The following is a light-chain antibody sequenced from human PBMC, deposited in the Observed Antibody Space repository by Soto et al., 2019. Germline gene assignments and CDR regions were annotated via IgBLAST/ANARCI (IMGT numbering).Light chain of an antibody. V-gene: IGKV3-15*01. J-gene: IGKJ1*01. CDR2: GAS. Sequence: ILMTQSPATLSVSPGGRATLSCRASQSISDTLAWYQQKPGQAPRLLIHGASTRAPGFPARFSGSGSGTDFTLTISSLQSEDFAVYYCQQRSNWPRTFGQGTKVDIK. CDR1: QSISDT. CDR3: QQRSNWPRT.